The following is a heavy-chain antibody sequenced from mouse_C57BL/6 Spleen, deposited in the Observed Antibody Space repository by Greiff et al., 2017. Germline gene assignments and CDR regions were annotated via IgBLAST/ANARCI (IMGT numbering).Heavy chain of an antibody. CDR2: INPGSGGT. J-gene: IGHJ2*01. V-gene: IGHV1-54*01. CDR1: GYAFTNYL. D-gene: IGHD2-4*01. CDR3: ARSGERYDYDY. Sequence: QVQLQQSGAELVRPGTSVKVSCKASGYAFTNYLIEWVKQRPGQGLEWIGVINPGSGGTNYNEKFKGKATLTADKSSSTAYMQLSSLTSEDSAVYFCARSGERYDYDYWGQGTTLTVSS.